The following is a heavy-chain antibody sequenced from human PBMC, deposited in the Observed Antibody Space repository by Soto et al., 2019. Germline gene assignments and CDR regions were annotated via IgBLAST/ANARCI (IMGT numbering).Heavy chain of an antibody. V-gene: IGHV2-5*01. CDR1: GFSLGEFGEG. J-gene: IGHJ5*02. CDR3: GHERGCCCSRGT. CDR2: IYWNDDE. Sequence: QITLEESGPTLVKPTQTLTLTCSFSGFSLGEFGEGVGWVRQPQGEALEWLALIYWNDDERYNLSMGSKLTISKDTSKIQVVLTMTNIDPLDTSTFHCGHERGCCCSRGTWGQGTLVTVSS. D-gene: IGHD2-8*01.